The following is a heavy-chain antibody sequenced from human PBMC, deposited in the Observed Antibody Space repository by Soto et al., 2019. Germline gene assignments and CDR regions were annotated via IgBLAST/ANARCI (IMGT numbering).Heavy chain of an antibody. CDR3: ARAVAVAADFDY. Sequence: ASVKVSCKASGYTFTSTYMHWVRQAPGQGLEWMGVIDPNGGRTIYAEKFQGRVTMTRDTSTATDYMELSSLRSEDTAMYYCARAVAVAADFDYWGQGTLVTVSS. V-gene: IGHV1-46*01. J-gene: IGHJ4*02. D-gene: IGHD6-19*01. CDR2: IDPNGGRT. CDR1: GYTFTSTY.